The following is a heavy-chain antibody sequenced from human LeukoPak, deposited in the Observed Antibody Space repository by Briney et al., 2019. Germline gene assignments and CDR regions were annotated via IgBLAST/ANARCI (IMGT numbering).Heavy chain of an antibody. CDR1: GFTFSNAW. J-gene: IGHJ4*02. CDR3: TTATIRYDHFDY. CDR2: IKSKTDGGTT. V-gene: IGHV3-15*01. Sequence: GGSLRLSCAASGFTFSNAWMSWVRQAPGKGLEWVGRIKSKTDGGTTDYAAPVKGRFTISRDDSKNTLYLQMNSLKTEDTAVYYCTTATIRYDHFDYWGQGTLVTASS. D-gene: IGHD5-12*01.